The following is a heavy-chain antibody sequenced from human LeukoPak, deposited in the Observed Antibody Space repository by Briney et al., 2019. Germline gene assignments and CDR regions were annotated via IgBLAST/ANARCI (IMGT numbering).Heavy chain of an antibody. CDR1: GFTFSNYA. Sequence: PGGSLRLSCAASGFTFSNYAMSWVRQAPGKGLEWVSAISGSGVSTYDADSVKGRFTISRDNSKNTLYLQMNNLLTDDTGMYYCVTDLRWELFDQFDYWGQGALVTVSS. CDR3: VTDLRWELFDQFDY. CDR2: ISGSGVST. V-gene: IGHV3-23*01. D-gene: IGHD1-26*01. J-gene: IGHJ4*02.